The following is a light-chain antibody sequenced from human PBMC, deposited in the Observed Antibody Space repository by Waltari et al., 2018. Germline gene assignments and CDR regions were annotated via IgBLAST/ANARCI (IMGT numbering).Light chain of an antibody. V-gene: IGKV1-39*01. Sequence: DIQMTQSPSSLSASVGDSVTITCRASQTIHSYLNWYQQKSGKAPKLLIYAATNLHSGVPSRFSGSGSGTEFTLTTTRLQPEDFATYYCQESYTAPRTCGPGTRV. CDR1: QTIHSY. CDR3: QESYTAPRT. CDR2: AAT. J-gene: IGKJ1*01.